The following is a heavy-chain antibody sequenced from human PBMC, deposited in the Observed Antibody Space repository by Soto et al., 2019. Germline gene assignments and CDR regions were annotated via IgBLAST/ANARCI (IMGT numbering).Heavy chain of an antibody. D-gene: IGHD2-15*01. CDR3: ARAPYCSVGSCPVGGDY. J-gene: IGHJ4*02. CDR2: INPNSGGT. V-gene: IGHV1-2*04. Sequence: ASVKVSCKASGYTFTGYYMHWVRQAPGQGLEWMGWINPNSGGTNYAQKFQGWVTMTRDTSISTAYMELSRLRSDDTAVYYCARAPYCSVGSCPVGGDYWGQGTLVTVSS. CDR1: GYTFTGYY.